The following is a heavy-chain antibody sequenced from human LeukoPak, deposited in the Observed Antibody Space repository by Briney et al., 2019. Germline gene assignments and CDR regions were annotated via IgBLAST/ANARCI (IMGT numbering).Heavy chain of an antibody. CDR1: GGLMSSYF. J-gene: IGHJ6*03. CDR3: ARGLSTGARRFSNYYNMDV. CDR2: DYYRGST. V-gene: IGHV4-59*07. D-gene: IGHD6-19*01. Sequence: PSDPLSLICTVSGGLMSSYFWTWIRQPTGKALEWIGYDYYRGSTTFNPSLKSRVAMSVDTSKKQFSLKLTSVSAADTAAYYCARGLSTGARRFSNYYNMDVWGKGTTVTVSS.